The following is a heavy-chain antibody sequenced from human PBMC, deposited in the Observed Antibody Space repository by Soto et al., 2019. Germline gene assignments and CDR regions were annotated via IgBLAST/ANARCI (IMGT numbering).Heavy chain of an antibody. Sequence: ASVKVSCKASGYTFTSYDINWVRQATGQGLEWMGWMNPNSGNTGYAQKFQGRVTMTRNTSISTAYMELSSLRSEDTAVYYCASQGRSSSWYSSVFDPWGQGTLVTVSS. CDR2: MNPNSGNT. D-gene: IGHD6-13*01. CDR3: ASQGRSSSWYSSVFDP. CDR1: GYTFTSYD. J-gene: IGHJ5*02. V-gene: IGHV1-8*01.